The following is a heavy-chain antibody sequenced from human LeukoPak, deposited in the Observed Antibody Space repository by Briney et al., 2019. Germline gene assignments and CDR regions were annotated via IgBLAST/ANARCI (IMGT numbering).Heavy chain of an antibody. D-gene: IGHD3-10*01. Sequence: SETLSLTCTVSGGSISSSTYYWVWIRQPPGKGLEWIGSIYYSGSTYYNPSLKSRVTISVDTSKNQFSLKLSSVTAADTAVYYCAREWGGRQGYYGMDVWGQGTTVTVSS. CDR3: AREWGGRQGYYGMDV. CDR2: IYYSGST. CDR1: GGSISSSTYY. V-gene: IGHV4-39*02. J-gene: IGHJ6*02.